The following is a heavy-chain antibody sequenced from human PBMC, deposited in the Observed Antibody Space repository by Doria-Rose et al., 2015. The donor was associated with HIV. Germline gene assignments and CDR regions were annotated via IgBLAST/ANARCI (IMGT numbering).Heavy chain of an antibody. CDR3: ARIKSSRWYHKYYFDF. Sequence: QITLKESGPVLVKPTETLTLICTVSGVSLSSPGMGVSWIRQPPGKALEWLANIFSDDERSYKTSLKSRLTISRGTSTRQVVRTMTDMDPVDTATYYCARIKSSRWYHKYYFDFWGQGTLVIVSA. V-gene: IGHV2-26*01. J-gene: IGHJ4*02. CDR2: IFSDDER. CDR1: GVSLSSPGMG. D-gene: IGHD6-13*01.